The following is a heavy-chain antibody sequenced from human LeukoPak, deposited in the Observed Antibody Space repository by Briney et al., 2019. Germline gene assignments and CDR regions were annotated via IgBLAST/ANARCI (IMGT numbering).Heavy chain of an antibody. Sequence: ASVKVSCKASGYTFTGYYMHWVRQAPGQGLEWMGWINPNSGGTNYAQKFQGRVTMTRDTSISTAYMELSRLRSDDTAVYYCARGIMTTVTTFNYWGQGTLVTVSS. V-gene: IGHV1-2*02. D-gene: IGHD4-17*01. J-gene: IGHJ4*02. CDR3: ARGIMTTVTTFNY. CDR2: INPNSGGT. CDR1: GYTFTGYY.